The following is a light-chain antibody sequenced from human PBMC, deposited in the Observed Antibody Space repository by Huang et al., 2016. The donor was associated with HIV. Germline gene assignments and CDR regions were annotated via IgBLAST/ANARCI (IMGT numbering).Light chain of an antibody. V-gene: IGKV1-39*01. CDR2: AAS. Sequence: DIQMTQSPSSLSASVGDRVTITCRASQRISTYLKWYQQKPGKAPKLLIFAASTLQSGVPSTFSGSGSGTDFTLTISSLQPEDFATYYCQQTYSTAITFGQGTRLEIK. J-gene: IGKJ5*01. CDR1: QRISTY. CDR3: QQTYSTAIT.